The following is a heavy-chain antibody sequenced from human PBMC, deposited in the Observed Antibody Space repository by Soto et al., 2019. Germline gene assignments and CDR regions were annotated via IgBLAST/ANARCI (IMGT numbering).Heavy chain of an antibody. Sequence: GGSLRLSCAASGFTVSSNYMSWVRQAPGKGLEWVSVIYSGGSTYYADSVKGRFTISRDNSKNTLYLQMNSLRAEDTAVYYCARAGGGSCQCEHMDVWGKGTTVTVSS. J-gene: IGHJ6*03. CDR3: ARAGGGSCQCEHMDV. CDR2: IYSGGST. CDR1: GFTVSSNY. V-gene: IGHV3-66*01. D-gene: IGHD2-15*01.